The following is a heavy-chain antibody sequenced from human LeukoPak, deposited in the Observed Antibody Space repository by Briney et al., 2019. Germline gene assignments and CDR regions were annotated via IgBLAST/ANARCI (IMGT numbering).Heavy chain of an antibody. J-gene: IGHJ1*01. CDR3: ARAVDYPHDYGDYGPTEYFQH. D-gene: IGHD4-17*01. CDR2: ISAYNGKT. Sequence: EASVKVSCKASGYTFTSYGISWVRQAPGQGLEWMGWISAYNGKTNYEQKLQGRVTMTTDTSTSTAYMELRSLRSDDTAVYYCARAVDYPHDYGDYGPTEYFQHWGQGTLVTVSS. V-gene: IGHV1-18*01. CDR1: GYTFTSYG.